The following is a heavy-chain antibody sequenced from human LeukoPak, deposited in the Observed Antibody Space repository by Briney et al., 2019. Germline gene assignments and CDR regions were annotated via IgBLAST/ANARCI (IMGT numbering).Heavy chain of an antibody. J-gene: IGHJ4*02. D-gene: IGHD2-21*01. CDR3: AKDFRIGYSAHFDY. CDR2: IYENGGTT. CDR1: GFTFRSHA. Sequence: GGSLRLSCVGSGFTFRSHAMSWVRQAPEKGLEFVSGIYENGGTTYYADSVKGRFSISRDNSKNTLYLQMDSPRGEDTAVYYCAKDFRIGYSAHFDYWGQGALVTVSS. V-gene: IGHV3-23*01.